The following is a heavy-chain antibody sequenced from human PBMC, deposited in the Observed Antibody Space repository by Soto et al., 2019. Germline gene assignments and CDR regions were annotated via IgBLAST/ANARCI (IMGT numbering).Heavy chain of an antibody. J-gene: IGHJ1*01. D-gene: IGHD3-22*01. Sequence: QMQLVQSGPEVKKPGTSVKVSCKASGFTFTSSAMQWVRQARGQRLEWIGWIVVGSANTNYAQKFQERVTITRDMSTSTAYMELSSLRSEDTAVYYCAAEGDYYDSSEEDFQHWGQGTLVTVSS. V-gene: IGHV1-58*02. CDR2: IVVGSANT. CDR1: GFTFTSSA. CDR3: AAEGDYYDSSEEDFQH.